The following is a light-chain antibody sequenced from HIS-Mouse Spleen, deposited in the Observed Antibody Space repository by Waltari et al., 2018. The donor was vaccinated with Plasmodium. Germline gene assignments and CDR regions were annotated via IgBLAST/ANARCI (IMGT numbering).Light chain of an antibody. CDR3: QQYYSYLLT. V-gene: IGKV1-8*01. CDR1: QGISSY. Sequence: AIRMTQSPSSFSASTGDRVTITCRASQGISSYLAWYQQNPGKAPKLLIYAASTLQSGVPSRFSGSGSGTDFTLTISCLQSEDFATYYCQQYYSYLLTFGGGTK. J-gene: IGKJ4*01. CDR2: AAS.